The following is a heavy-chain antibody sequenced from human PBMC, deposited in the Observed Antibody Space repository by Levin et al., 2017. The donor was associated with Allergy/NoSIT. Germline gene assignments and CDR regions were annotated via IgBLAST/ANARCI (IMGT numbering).Heavy chain of an antibody. CDR1: GFSFRTPY. J-gene: IGHJ4*02. CDR2: IYDDGST. V-gene: IGHV3-53*01. Sequence: LSLTCAASGFSFRTPYMTWVRQGPGKGLECVSVIYDDGSTYYADSVRGRFTIARENSKNTLSLQMNSLRDDDTAVYYCTKGHYSGVYQWGQGTLVTVSS. CDR3: TKGHYSGVYQ. D-gene: IGHD2-2*01.